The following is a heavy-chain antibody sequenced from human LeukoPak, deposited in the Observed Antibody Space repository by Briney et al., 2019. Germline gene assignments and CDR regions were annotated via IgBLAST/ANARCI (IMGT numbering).Heavy chain of an antibody. V-gene: IGHV3-48*01. CDR2: ISSSSSTI. D-gene: IGHD3-10*01. CDR3: ARDSAQRGYYFDY. CDR1: GFTFSSYS. Sequence: GGSLRLSCAASGFTFSSYSMNWVRQAPGKGLEWVSYISSSSSTIYYADSVKGRFTISRDNAKNSLYLQMNSLRAEDTAVYYCARDSAQRGYYFDYWGQGTLVTVSS. J-gene: IGHJ4*02.